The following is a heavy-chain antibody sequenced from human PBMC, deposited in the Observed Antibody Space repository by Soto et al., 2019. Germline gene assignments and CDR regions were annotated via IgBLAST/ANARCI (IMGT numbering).Heavy chain of an antibody. CDR1: GGSFSGYY. CDR2: INHSGST. Sequence: SETLSLTCAVYGGSFSGYYWSWIRQPPGKGLEWIGEINHSGSTNYNPSLKSRVTISVDTSKNQFSLKLSSVTAADTAVYYCARGDYYGSGSYYNLDYWGQGTLVTVS. V-gene: IGHV4-34*01. CDR3: ARGDYYGSGSYYNLDY. J-gene: IGHJ4*02. D-gene: IGHD3-10*01.